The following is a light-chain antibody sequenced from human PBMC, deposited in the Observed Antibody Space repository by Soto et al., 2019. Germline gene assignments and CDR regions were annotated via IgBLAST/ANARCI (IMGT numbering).Light chain of an antibody. CDR3: SSYTSSSINV. CDR1: SSDVGGYNY. CDR2: EVS. V-gene: IGLV2-14*01. Sequence: QSALTQPASVSGSPGQSITISCTGTSSDVGGYNYVSWYQQHPGEAPKLMIYEVSNRPSGVSNRFSGSKSGNTASLTISGLQAEYEADYYCSSYTSSSINVFGTGTKLTVL. J-gene: IGLJ1*01.